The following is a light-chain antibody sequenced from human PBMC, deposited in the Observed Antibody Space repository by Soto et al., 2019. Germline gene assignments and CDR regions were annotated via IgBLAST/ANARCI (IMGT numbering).Light chain of an antibody. CDR1: SSYVGGYNY. CDR2: EVN. V-gene: IGLV2-14*01. J-gene: IGLJ1*01. CDR3: SSYTSSNTLV. Sequence: QSVLAQPASVSGSPGQSITLSCTGTSSYVGGYNYVSWFQQHPGKAPKLLIYEVNNRPSRISNRFSGSKSGNTASLTISGLQAEDEADYYCSSYTSSNTLVLGTGTKVTVL.